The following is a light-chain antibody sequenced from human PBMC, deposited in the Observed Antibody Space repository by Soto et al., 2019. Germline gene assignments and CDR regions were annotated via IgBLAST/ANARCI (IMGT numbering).Light chain of an antibody. Sequence: EVVLTQSPVTLSLSPGERATLSCRASQSFRGLLAWYQQKPGQAPRLLIFGASTRATGVPARFSGSGSGTEFTLTISSLQSADLGVYYCQQYYTWPRGTFG. J-gene: IGKJ1*01. CDR2: GAS. CDR3: QQYYTWPRGT. V-gene: IGKV3-15*01. CDR1: QSFRGL.